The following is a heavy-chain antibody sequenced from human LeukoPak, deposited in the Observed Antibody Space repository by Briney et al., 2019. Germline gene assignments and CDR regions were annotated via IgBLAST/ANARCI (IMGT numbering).Heavy chain of an antibody. J-gene: IGHJ6*02. Sequence: GSLRLSCAASGFTFSSYAMSWVRQAPGKGLEWISGISGSGGSTSYADSVKGRLTISRDNSKNTLYLQMNSLRAEDTAVYYCARDQRRHYGMDVWGQGTTVTVSS. CDR3: ARDQRRHYGMDV. CDR1: GFTFSSYA. CDR2: ISGSGGST. V-gene: IGHV3-23*01.